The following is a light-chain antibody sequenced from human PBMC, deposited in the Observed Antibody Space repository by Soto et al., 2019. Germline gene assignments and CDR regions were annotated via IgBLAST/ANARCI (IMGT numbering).Light chain of an antibody. CDR1: SSNIGANYD. J-gene: IGLJ3*02. V-gene: IGLV1-40*01. CDR3: QSYDRSLSAWV. CDR2: GNS. Sequence: QSVLTQPPSVCGAPGQRVIISCSGSSSNIGANYDVHWYQQLPGTAPKFLIYGNSNRPSGVPDRFSGSRSGTTASLAITGLQAEDEADYYCQSYDRSLSAWVFGGGTKLTVL.